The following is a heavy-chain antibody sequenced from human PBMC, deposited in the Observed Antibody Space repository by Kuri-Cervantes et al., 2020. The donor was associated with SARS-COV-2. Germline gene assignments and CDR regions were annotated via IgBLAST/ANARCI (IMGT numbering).Heavy chain of an antibody. J-gene: IGHJ4*02. Sequence: GESLKISCAASGFTFSDYYMNWVRQAPGKGLEWVSFISSSSTIYYADSVKGRFTISRDNAKNSLYLQMNSLRAEDTAVYYCARYSRSWYDWGQGTLVTVSS. D-gene: IGHD6-13*01. V-gene: IGHV3-69-1*02. CDR2: ISSSSTI. CDR3: ARYSRSWYD. CDR1: GFTFSDYY.